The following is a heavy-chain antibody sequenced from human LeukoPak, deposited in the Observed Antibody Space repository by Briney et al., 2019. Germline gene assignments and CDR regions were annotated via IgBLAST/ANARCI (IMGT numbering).Heavy chain of an antibody. Sequence: PGGSLRLSCAASGFTSCTSGMHWICQAPGKGLEWVSIIYSGGNTYYADSVEGRFTISRDNSKNTLYLQMNRLRPEDTAVYYCAKGTVTAPAYWGQRTLVAVSS. D-gene: IGHD2-21*02. V-gene: IGHV3-53*01. CDR1: GFTSCTSG. J-gene: IGHJ4*02. CDR2: IYSGGNT. CDR3: AKGTVTAPAY.